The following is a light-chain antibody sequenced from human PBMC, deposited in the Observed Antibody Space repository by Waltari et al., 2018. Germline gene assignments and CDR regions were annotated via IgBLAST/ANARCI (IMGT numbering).Light chain of an antibody. V-gene: IGLV2-23*01. CDR1: RSDIGAYNF. CDR2: EAT. J-gene: IGLJ2*01. CDR3: CSYVGGSRVL. Sequence: QSVLTQPASVSGSPGQSITISCTGTRSDIGAYNFASWFQPLPGQAPRLLISEATKRPSGVSYRFSGSKSGNTASLSISDLQAEDEADYYCCSYVGGSRVLFGGGTKLTV.